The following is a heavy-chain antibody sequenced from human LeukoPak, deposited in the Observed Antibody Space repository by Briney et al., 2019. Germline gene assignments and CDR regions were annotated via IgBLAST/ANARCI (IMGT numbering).Heavy chain of an antibody. CDR1: GGSISSYY. CDR3: AREGSAFDI. Sequence: SETLSLTCTVSGGSISSYYWSWIRQPPGKGLEWIGCIYYSGSTNYNPSFKSRVTISVDTSKNQFSLKLSSVTAADTAVYYCAREGSAFDIWGQGTMVTVSS. V-gene: IGHV4-59*12. J-gene: IGHJ3*02. CDR2: IYYSGST.